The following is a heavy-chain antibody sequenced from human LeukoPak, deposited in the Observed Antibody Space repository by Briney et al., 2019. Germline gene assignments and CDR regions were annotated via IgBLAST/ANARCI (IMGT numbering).Heavy chain of an antibody. CDR2: INSDGSST. V-gene: IGHV3-74*01. Sequence: PGGSLRLSCAASGFTFSSYAMSWVRQAPGKGLVWVSRINSDGSSTSYADSVKGRFTISRDNAKNTLYLQMNSLRAEDTAVYYCTGSRTPRSAFDIWGQGTMVTVSS. D-gene: IGHD4-23*01. CDR3: TGSRTPRSAFDI. J-gene: IGHJ3*02. CDR1: GFTFSSYA.